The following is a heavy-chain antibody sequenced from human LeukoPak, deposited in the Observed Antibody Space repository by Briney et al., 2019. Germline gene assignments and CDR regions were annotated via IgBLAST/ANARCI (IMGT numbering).Heavy chain of an antibody. J-gene: IGHJ4*02. CDR2: IYTSGST. Sequence: SGTLSLTCTVSGGSISSYYRGWIRQPAGKGLEWIGRIYTSGSTNYNPSLKSRVTMSVDTSKNQFSLKLSSVTAADTAVYYCARDAGPHLPLDYWDQGTLVTVSS. CDR1: GGSISSYY. V-gene: IGHV4-4*07. CDR3: ARDAGPHLPLDY.